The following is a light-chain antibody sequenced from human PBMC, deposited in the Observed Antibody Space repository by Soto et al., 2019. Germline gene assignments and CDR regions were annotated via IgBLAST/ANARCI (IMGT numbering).Light chain of an antibody. CDR3: QQYGSSPLT. J-gene: IGKJ4*01. CDR2: GES. V-gene: IGKV3-20*01. Sequence: EIVLTQSPGTLSLSPGERATLSCRASQSVSSSYLAWYQQKPGQAPRLLIYGESSRATGIPDRFSGSGSGTDFTLTISRLEPEDFAVHFCQQYGSSPLTFGGGTKVDIK. CDR1: QSVSSSY.